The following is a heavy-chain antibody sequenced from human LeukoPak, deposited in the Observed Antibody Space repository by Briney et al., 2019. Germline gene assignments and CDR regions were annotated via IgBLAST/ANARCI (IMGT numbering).Heavy chain of an antibody. V-gene: IGHV4-34*01. Sequence: PPETLSLTCAVHGGSLSGYSWSWIRQPPGKGLGWIGEINHSGSTNYNPSLKSRVTISVDTSKNQFSLKLSSVTAADTAVYYCARCPSYYLFDYWGQGTLVTVSS. D-gene: IGHD3-10*01. CDR1: GGSLSGYS. CDR3: ARCPSYYLFDY. J-gene: IGHJ4*02. CDR2: INHSGST.